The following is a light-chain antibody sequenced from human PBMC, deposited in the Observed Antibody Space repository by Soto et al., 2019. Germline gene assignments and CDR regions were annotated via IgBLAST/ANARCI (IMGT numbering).Light chain of an antibody. V-gene: IGKV1-5*01. Sequence: DIQLTQSPSTLSATVGHTVTITRRSIQTISTWMAWYQQKPGKAPKLLVYDASTLQSGVASRFSGSGSGTEFTLIISGLQPDDSATYYCQQYTNTNNPWMFGQGTKVDIK. J-gene: IGKJ1*01. CDR2: DAS. CDR1: QTISTW. CDR3: QQYTNTNNPWM.